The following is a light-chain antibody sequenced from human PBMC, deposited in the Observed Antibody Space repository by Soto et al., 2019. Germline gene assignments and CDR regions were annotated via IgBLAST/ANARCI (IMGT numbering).Light chain of an antibody. V-gene: IGKV3D-15*01. CDR1: QGVSRK. CDR3: RQYNNWPPIT. Sequence: EIVMTQSPATLSVAPGERVTFSCRASQGVSRKLAWYQHKPGQAPRLLIYDASTRATGVPARFSGSGSGTEFTLTISSLQSEDFAVYYCRQYNNWPPITFGQGTRLEIK. CDR2: DAS. J-gene: IGKJ5*01.